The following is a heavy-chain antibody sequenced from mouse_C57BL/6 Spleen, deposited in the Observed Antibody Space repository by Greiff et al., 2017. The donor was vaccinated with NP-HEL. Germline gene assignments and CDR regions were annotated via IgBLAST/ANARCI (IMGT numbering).Heavy chain of an antibody. D-gene: IGHD2-1*01. CDR1: GYAFSSYW. CDR3: ARKEDGNYVLAWFAY. V-gene: IGHV1-80*01. Sequence: QVQLQQSGAELVKPGASVKISCKASGYAFSSYWMNWVKQRPGKGLEWIGQIYPGDGDTNYNGKFKGKATLTADKSSSTAYMQLSSLTSEDSAVYFCARKEDGNYVLAWFAYWGQGTLVTVSA. CDR2: IYPGDGDT. J-gene: IGHJ3*01.